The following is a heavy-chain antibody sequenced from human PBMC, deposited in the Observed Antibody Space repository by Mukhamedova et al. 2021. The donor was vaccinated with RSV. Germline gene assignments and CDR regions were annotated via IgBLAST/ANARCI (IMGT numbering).Heavy chain of an antibody. D-gene: IGHD5-24*01. J-gene: IGHJ4*02. CDR2: MNPNSGNT. V-gene: IGHV1-8*01. Sequence: ATGQGLEWMGWMNPNSGNTGYAQKFQGRVTMTRNTSISTAYMELSSLRSEDTAVYYCARGRRDGYNYNLYWGQGTLVNVSS. CDR3: ARGRRDGYNYNLY.